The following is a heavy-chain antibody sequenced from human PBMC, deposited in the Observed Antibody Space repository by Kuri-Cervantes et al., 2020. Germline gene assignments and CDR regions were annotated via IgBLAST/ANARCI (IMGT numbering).Heavy chain of an antibody. V-gene: IGHV3-30*18. J-gene: IGHJ4*02. D-gene: IGHD3-22*01. Sequence: GESLKISCAASGFTFSSYGMHWVRQAPGKGLEWVAVISYDGSNKYYADSVKGRFTISRDNSKNTLYLQMNSLRAEDTAVYYCAEDGGIVVAKYYFDYWGQGTLVTVSS. CDR1: GFTFSSYG. CDR2: ISYDGSNK. CDR3: AEDGGIVVAKYYFDY.